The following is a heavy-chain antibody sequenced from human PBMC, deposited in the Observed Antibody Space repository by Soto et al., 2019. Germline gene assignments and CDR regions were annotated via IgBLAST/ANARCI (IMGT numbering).Heavy chain of an antibody. CDR3: AHPRGYGVFDAYDI. J-gene: IGHJ3*02. CDR2: ISRDGYDI. Sequence: EVQLLESGGGLIQPGGSLRLSCEASGFTFSTYAMSWVRQAPGKGLEWVSAISRDGYDIYYAESVKGRFTISRDKSKHMLFLQMNSLRTEDTAVYYCAHPRGYGVFDAYDIWGQGAMVTVSS. CDR1: GFTFSTYA. D-gene: IGHD4-17*01. V-gene: IGHV3-23*01.